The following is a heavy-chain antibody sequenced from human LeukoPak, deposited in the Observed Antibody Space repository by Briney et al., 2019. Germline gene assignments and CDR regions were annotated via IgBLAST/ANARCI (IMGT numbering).Heavy chain of an antibody. V-gene: IGHV3-23*01. CDR2: ISGSGGST. CDR1: GFTFSSYA. D-gene: IGHD5-18*01. CDR3: AKSWSTQLCPCDAFDI. J-gene: IGHJ3*02. Sequence: GGSLRLSCAASGFTFSSYAMSWVRQAPGKGLEWVSAISGSGGSTYYADSVKGRFTISRDNSKNTLYLQMNSLRAEDTAVYYCAKSWSTQLCPCDAFDIWGQGTMVTVSS.